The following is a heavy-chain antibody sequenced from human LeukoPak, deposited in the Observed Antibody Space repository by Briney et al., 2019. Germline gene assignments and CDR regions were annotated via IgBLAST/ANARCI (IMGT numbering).Heavy chain of an antibody. CDR2: IYYSGST. J-gene: IGHJ5*02. V-gene: IGHV4-31*03. D-gene: IGHD1-14*01. Sequence: PSETLSLTCTVSGGSLSSGGSYWSWLRQHPGTGLEWIGYIYYSGSTYYNPSLKSRVTISVDTSKNQFSLKLSSVTAADTAVYYCAREGITNNWFDPWGQGTLVTVSS. CDR3: AREGITNNWFDP. CDR1: GGSLSSGGSY.